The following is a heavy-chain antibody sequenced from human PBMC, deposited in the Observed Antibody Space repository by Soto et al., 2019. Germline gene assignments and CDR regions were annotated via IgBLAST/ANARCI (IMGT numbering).Heavy chain of an antibody. Sequence: GGSLRLSCAASGFSFRNYAMSWVRQAPGKGLEWISTLTGSSSNTYYADSVKGRFAISRDNSRNTLYLQMHSLTAEDAAVYYCANGRATYGLLTHDYWGQGTLVTVSS. V-gene: IGHV3-23*01. CDR3: ANGRATYGLLTHDY. J-gene: IGHJ4*02. D-gene: IGHD3-9*01. CDR2: LTGSSSNT. CDR1: GFSFRNYA.